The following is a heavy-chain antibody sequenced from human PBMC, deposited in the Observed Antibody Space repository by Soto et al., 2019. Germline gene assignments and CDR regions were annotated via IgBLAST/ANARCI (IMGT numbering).Heavy chain of an antibody. CDR3: ARDPGGPSRGYYYYGMDV. Sequence: GASVKVSCKASGYTFTGYYMHWVRQAPGQGLEWMGWINPNSGGTNYAQKFQGWVTMTRDTSISTAYMELSRLRSDDTALYYCARDPGGPSRGYYYYGMDVWGQGTTVTVSS. J-gene: IGHJ6*02. D-gene: IGHD3-10*01. V-gene: IGHV1-2*04. CDR1: GYTFTGYY. CDR2: INPNSGGT.